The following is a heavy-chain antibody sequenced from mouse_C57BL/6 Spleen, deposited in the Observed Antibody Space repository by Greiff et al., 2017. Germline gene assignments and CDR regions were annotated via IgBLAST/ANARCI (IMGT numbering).Heavy chain of an antibody. CDR3: ARSGELRPLYYYAMDY. CDR2: IYPRSGTT. CDR1: GYTFTSYG. J-gene: IGHJ4*01. D-gene: IGHD3-2*02. V-gene: IGHV1-81*01. Sequence: QVQLQQSGAELARPGASVKLSCTASGYTFTSYGISWVKQTTGQGLEWIGEIYPRSGTTYYNEKFKGQGTLPADKSYSTAYMELRSLTSEDSAVYFCARSGELRPLYYYAMDYWGQGTSVTVSS.